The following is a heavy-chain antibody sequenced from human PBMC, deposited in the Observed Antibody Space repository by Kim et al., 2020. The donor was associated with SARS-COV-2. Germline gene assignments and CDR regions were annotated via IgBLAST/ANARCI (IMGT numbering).Heavy chain of an antibody. Sequence: GGSLRLSCAASGFTVSSNYMSWVRQAPGKGLEWVSVIYSGGSTYYADSVKGRFTISRDNSKNTLYLQMNSLRAEDTAVYYCARDLWWGGVDYYYGMDVWGQGTTVTVSS. CDR2: IYSGGST. J-gene: IGHJ6*02. D-gene: IGHD2-15*01. CDR1: GFTVSSNY. V-gene: IGHV3-53*01. CDR3: ARDLWWGGVDYYYGMDV.